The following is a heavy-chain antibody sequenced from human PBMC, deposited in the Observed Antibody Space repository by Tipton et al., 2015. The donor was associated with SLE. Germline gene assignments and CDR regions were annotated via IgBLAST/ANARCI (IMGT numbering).Heavy chain of an antibody. Sequence: SLRLSCAASGFNFSGYWMSWVRQAPGKGLEWVANIKQDGSEKFFVDSVKGRFTISRDNAKNSLYLQMDSLRAEDTAVYYCVRNGGAFDFWGQGTMVTVSS. J-gene: IGHJ3*01. D-gene: IGHD2-8*01. V-gene: IGHV3-7*05. CDR3: VRNGGAFDF. CDR1: GFNFSGYW. CDR2: IKQDGSEK.